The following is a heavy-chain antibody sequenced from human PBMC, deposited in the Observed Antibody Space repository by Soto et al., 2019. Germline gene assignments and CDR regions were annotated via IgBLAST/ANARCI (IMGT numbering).Heavy chain of an antibody. CDR2: INPSGGRT. CDR1: GYTFTSYY. J-gene: IGHJ6*02. D-gene: IGHD3-16*01. V-gene: IGHV1-46*01. CDR3: AKVGGLGQPQDYHYGLDV. Sequence: GASVKVSCKASGYTFTSYYIHWVRQAPGQGLEWMGIINPSGGRTSYAQKLQGRVTMTRDTSTSTVYMELSSLRSEDTAVYYCAKVGGLGQPQDYHYGLDVWGQGTTVTVSS.